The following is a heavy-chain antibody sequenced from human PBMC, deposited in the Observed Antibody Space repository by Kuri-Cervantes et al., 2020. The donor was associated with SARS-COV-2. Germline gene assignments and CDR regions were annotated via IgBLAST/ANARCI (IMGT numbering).Heavy chain of an antibody. J-gene: IGHJ4*02. CDR3: ASGGXSGYFNY. V-gene: IGHV4-61*02. CDR1: GGSVSSGSYY. D-gene: IGHD3-22*01. Sequence: SETLSLTCTVSGGSVSSGSYYWSWIRQPAGKGLGGIGRIYTSGSTNYNPSLKSRVTISVDTSKNQFSLKLSSVTAADTXVYYCASGGXSGYFNYWGQGTLVTVSS. CDR2: IYTSGST.